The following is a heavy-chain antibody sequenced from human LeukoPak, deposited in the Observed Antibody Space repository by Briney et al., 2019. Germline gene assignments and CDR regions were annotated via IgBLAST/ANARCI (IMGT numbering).Heavy chain of an antibody. CDR1: GGSFNSGTYY. CDR2: IYYSGNT. D-gene: IGHD6-13*01. V-gene: IGHV4-39*01. Sequence: SETLSLTGTVSGGSFNSGTYYWGWIRQPPGKGLEWIGTIYYSGNTNYNPSLNSRVTISVDTSKNQFSLKLTSVSAADTAVYYCAMAPCCPYSSTWKSPFDYLGQGTLVIVSS. CDR3: AMAPCCPYSSTWKSPFDY. J-gene: IGHJ4*02.